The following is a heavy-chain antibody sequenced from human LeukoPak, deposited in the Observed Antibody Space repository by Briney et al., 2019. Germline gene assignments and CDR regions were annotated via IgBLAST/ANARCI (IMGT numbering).Heavy chain of an antibody. CDR1: GFSFITYW. Sequence: GGSLRLSCAASGFSFITYWMQWVRQARGKGLVWVSHINGDGSGTTYADSVKGRFTISRDNAKNTLYLQMNSLRAEDTAVYYCVRDNYGVDYWGQGTLVTVSS. J-gene: IGHJ4*02. CDR2: INGDGSGT. D-gene: IGHD4-11*01. CDR3: VRDNYGVDY. V-gene: IGHV3-74*01.